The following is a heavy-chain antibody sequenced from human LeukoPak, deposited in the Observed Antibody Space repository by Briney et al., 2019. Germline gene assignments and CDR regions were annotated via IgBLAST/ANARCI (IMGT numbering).Heavy chain of an antibody. J-gene: IGHJ5*02. Sequence: ASVKVSCKASGYTFTGYYMHWVRQAPGQRLEWMGWINPNSGGTNYAQKLQGRVTMTTDTSTSTAYMELRSLRSDDTAVYYCARDREQQLVLGGPFDPWGQGTLVTVSS. CDR3: ARDREQQLVLGGPFDP. V-gene: IGHV1-2*02. CDR2: INPNSGGT. CDR1: GYTFTGYY. D-gene: IGHD6-13*01.